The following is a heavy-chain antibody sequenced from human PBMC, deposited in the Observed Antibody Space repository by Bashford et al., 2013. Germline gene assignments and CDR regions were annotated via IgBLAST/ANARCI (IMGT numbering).Heavy chain of an antibody. CDR3: ARTYSSGWYYFDY. J-gene: IGHJ4*02. CDR2: IIPIFGTA. CDR1: GGTFSSYA. V-gene: IGHV1-69*13. D-gene: IGHD6-19*01. Sequence: SVKVSCKASGGTFSSYAISWVRQAPGQGLEWMGGIIPIFGTANYAQKFQGRVTITADESTSTAYMELSSLRSEDTAVYYCARTYSSGWYYFDYWGQGPWSPSPQ.